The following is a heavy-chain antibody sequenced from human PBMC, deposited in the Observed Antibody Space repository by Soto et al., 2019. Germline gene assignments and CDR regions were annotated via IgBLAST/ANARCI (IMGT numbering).Heavy chain of an antibody. V-gene: IGHV3-23*01. CDR3: AKDSSVVIIHDAFDI. D-gene: IGHD3-3*01. CDR2: IRGSGGST. CDR1: GFTFSSYA. J-gene: IGHJ3*02. Sequence: EVQLLESGGGLVQPGGSLRLSCAASGFTFSSYAMSWVRQAPGKGLEWVSAIRGSGGSTYYADSVKGRFTISRDNAKNTLYLQMNSLRAEDTAVYYCAKDSSVVIIHDAFDIWGQGTMVTVSS.